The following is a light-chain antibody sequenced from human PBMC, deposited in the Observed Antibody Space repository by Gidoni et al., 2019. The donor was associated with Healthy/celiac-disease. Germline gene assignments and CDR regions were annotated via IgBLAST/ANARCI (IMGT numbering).Light chain of an antibody. V-gene: IGKV3-20*01. CDR1: QRVSSSY. J-gene: IGKJ1*01. CDR2: GAS. CDR3: QQYGSSPPVT. Sequence: EIVLTQYPGTLSLSPGERATLSCRASQRVSSSYLAWYQQKPAQAPRLLIYGASSRATGIPDRFSGSGSGTDFTLTISRLEPEDFAVYYCQQYGSSPPVTFGQGTKVEIK.